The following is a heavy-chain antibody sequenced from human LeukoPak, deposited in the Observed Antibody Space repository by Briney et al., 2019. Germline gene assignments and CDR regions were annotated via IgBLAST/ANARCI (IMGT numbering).Heavy chain of an antibody. CDR2: ISDSGNT. Sequence: GGSLRLSCAASGFTFDNYAMSWVRQAPGKGLEWVSAISDSGNTYHADSVKGRFTISRDSSKNTLFLQMNRLRPEDAAVYYCAKAPVTTCRGAFCYPFDYWGLGTLVTVSS. CDR3: AKAPVTTCRGAFCYPFDY. J-gene: IGHJ4*02. CDR1: GFTFDNYA. D-gene: IGHD2-15*01. V-gene: IGHV3-23*01.